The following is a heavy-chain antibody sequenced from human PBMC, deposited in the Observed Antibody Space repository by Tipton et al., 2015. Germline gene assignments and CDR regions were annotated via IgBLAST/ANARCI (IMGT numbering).Heavy chain of an antibody. CDR2: IYPRGNT. CDR1: GFTFSSYAM. CDR3: ARVGYCGGSCFSGYYGMDV. J-gene: IGHJ6*02. V-gene: IGHV4/OR15-8*02. Sequence: LRLSCAASGFTFSSYAMSWVRQAPGKGLEWIGEIYPRGNTIYNPSLESRVSISIDESNNQFSLNLRSVTAADTAVYYCARVGYCGGSCFSGYYGMDVWGRGTTVTVSS. D-gene: IGHD2-21*01.